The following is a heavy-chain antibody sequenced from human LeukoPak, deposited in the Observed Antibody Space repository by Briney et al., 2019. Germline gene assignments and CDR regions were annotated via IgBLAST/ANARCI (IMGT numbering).Heavy chain of an antibody. J-gene: IGHJ6*03. CDR2: IKQDGSEK. Sequence: PGGSLRLSCAASGFTFSSYRMSWVRQAPGKGLEWVANIKQDGSEKYYVDSVKGRFTISRDNAKNSLYLQMNSLRAEDTAVYYCARDGPFGELYYMDVWGKGTTVTVSS. V-gene: IGHV3-7*01. D-gene: IGHD3-10*01. CDR3: ARDGPFGELYYMDV. CDR1: GFTFSSYR.